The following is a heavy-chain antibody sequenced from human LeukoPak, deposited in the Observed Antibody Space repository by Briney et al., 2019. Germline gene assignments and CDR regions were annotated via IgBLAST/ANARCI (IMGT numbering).Heavy chain of an antibody. CDR1: GYTLTELS. V-gene: IGHV1-24*01. CDR3: ARDRFYDILTGYFSPPFDY. CDR2: FDPEDGET. Sequence: GASVKVSCKVSGYTLTELSMHWVRQAPGKGLEWMGGFDPEDGETIYAQKFQGRVTMTEDTSTDTAYMELRSLRSDDTAVYYCARDRFYDILTGYFSPPFDYWGQGTLVTVSS. J-gene: IGHJ4*02. D-gene: IGHD3-9*01.